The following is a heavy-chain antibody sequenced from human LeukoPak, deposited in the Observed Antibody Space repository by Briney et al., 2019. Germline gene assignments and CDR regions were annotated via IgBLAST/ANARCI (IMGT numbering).Heavy chain of an antibody. CDR1: GYAFTTSY. J-gene: IGHJ4*02. D-gene: IGHD3-16*01. CDR3: ARAALGRRLPFDY. V-gene: IGHV1-46*01. Sequence: ASVKVSCKASGYAFTTSYLNWVRQAPGQGLEWMGLINPTGGSTNYAQKFQGRVTMTRDTSTSTVYLEVGSLKSEDTALYFCARAALGRRLPFDYWGQGTLITVSS. CDR2: INPTGGST.